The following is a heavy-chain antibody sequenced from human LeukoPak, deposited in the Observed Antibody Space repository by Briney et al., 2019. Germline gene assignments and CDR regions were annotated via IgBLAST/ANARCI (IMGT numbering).Heavy chain of an antibody. Sequence: GESLKISCKGSGYRFTSYWIGWLRQMPGKGLEWMGIINPGDSDTRYSPSFQGQVTTTADKSISTAYLQWSSLKASDTAMYYCARVHPAGGSGYGDYWGQGTLVTVSS. CDR1: GYRFTSYW. CDR2: INPGDSDT. J-gene: IGHJ4*02. CDR3: ARVHPAGGSGYGDY. V-gene: IGHV5-51*01. D-gene: IGHD3-22*01.